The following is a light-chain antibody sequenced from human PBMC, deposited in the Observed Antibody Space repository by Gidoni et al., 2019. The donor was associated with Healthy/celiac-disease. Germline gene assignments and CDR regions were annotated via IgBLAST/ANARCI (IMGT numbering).Light chain of an antibody. Sequence: QSVLTQPPSLSGAPGPRFTISCTGSSSNIGAGYDVHWYQQLPGTAPKLLIYGNSNRPSGVPDRFSGSKSGTSASLAITGLQAEDEADYYCQSYDSSLSDVVFGGGAKLTVL. V-gene: IGLV1-40*01. CDR3: QSYDSSLSDVV. CDR1: SSNIGAGYD. CDR2: GNS. J-gene: IGLJ2*01.